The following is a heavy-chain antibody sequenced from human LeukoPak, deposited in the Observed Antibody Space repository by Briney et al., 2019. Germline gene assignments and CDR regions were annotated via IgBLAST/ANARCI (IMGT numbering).Heavy chain of an antibody. CDR2: ISSSGSTI. Sequence: TGGSLRLSCAASGFTFSSYEMNWVRQAPGKGLEWVSYISSSGSTIYYADSVKGRFTISRDNAKNSLYLQMNSLRAEDTAVYYCARANPALRGIPMDVWGKGTTVTVSS. V-gene: IGHV3-48*03. CDR1: GFTFSSYE. J-gene: IGHJ6*03. CDR3: ARANPALRGIPMDV. D-gene: IGHD6-13*01.